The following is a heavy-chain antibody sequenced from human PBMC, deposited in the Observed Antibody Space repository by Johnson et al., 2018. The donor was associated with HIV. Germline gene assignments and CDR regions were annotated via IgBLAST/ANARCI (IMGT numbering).Heavy chain of an antibody. Sequence: VQLLESGGGVLRPGASLRLSCEGFGFIFDDYGLNWVRQAPGKGLEWVSGINWNGGSTGYADSVKGRFTISRNNSKNTLYLQMNSLRAEDTAVYYCAKWGSMRATSAFDIWGQGTMVTVSS. D-gene: IGHD1-26*01. J-gene: IGHJ3*02. CDR1: GFIFDDYG. CDR3: AKWGSMRATSAFDI. V-gene: IGHV3-20*04. CDR2: INWNGGST.